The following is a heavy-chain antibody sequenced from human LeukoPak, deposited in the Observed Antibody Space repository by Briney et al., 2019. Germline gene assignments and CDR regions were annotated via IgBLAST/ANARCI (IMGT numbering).Heavy chain of an antibody. CDR1: GFRVGDNF. CDR2: IYNDGVT. J-gene: IGHJ4*02. D-gene: IGHD6-19*01. CDR3: ATLAVAGVFDY. V-gene: IGHV3-66*01. Sequence: GGSLRLSCAASGFRVGDNFMNWVRQTPGKGLEWVSVIYNDGVTDSTESVRGRFTISRDKSKNTLYLQMNSLRVEDTALYYCATLAVAGVFDYWGQGALVTVSS.